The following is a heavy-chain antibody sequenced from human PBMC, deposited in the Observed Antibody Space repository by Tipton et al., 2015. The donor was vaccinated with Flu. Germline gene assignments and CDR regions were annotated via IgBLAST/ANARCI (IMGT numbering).Heavy chain of an antibody. CDR2: IYHSGST. CDR1: GGSISSSSYY. J-gene: IGHJ4*02. V-gene: IGHV4-39*07. D-gene: IGHD3-10*01. CDR3: ARDHYYDSGNYYHGFDY. Sequence: TLSLTCTVSGGSISSSSYYWGWIRQPPGKGLEWIGSIYHSGSTYYNPSLKSRVTISVDTAKNQFSLELSSVTAADTAMYFCARDHYYDSGNYYHGFDYWGQGSLVTVAS.